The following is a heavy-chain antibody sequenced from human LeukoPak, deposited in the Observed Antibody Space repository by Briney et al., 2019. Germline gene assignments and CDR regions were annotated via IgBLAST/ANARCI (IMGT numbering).Heavy chain of an antibody. CDR1: GFTFSDYY. J-gene: IGHJ4*02. V-gene: IGHV3-11*04. CDR3: ARDESYSSSSFPDY. CDR2: ISSSGSTI. D-gene: IGHD6-13*01. Sequence: GGSLRLSCAASGFTFSDYYMSWIRQAPGKGLEWVSYISSSGSTIYYADSVKGRFTISRDNAKNSLYLQMNSLRAEDTAVYYCARDESYSSSSFPDYWGQGTLVTVSS.